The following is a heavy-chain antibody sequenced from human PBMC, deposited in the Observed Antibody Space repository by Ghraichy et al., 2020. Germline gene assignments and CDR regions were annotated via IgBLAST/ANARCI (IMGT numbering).Heavy chain of an antibody. D-gene: IGHD3-10*01. Sequence: GESLNISCTASGFIFGHHAMTWVRQAPGKGLEWVSTISGRGFDTYYADSVRGRFTISRANSQNTLFLQMNSLRVEDTAIYYCAKEAQWFGGNWFDPWGQGVLVTVSS. CDR2: ISGRGFDT. CDR1: GFIFGHHA. CDR3: AKEAQWFGGNWFDP. V-gene: IGHV3-23*01. J-gene: IGHJ5*02.